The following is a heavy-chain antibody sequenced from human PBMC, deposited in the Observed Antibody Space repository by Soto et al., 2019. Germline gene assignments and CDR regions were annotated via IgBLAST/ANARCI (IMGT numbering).Heavy chain of an antibody. CDR2: IYSGGST. CDR3: SRGSRRAMAGRSFHY. Sequence: EVQLVESGGGLVQPGGSLRLSCAASGFTVSSNYMSWVRQAPGKGLEWVSVIYSGGSTYYADSVKGRFTISRDNSKNTLYVQMHNVRDEDTAVYYYSRGSRRAMAGRSFHYWGQRIMVTVS. V-gene: IGHV3-66*01. D-gene: IGHD6-19*01. CDR1: GFTVSSNY. J-gene: IGHJ4*02.